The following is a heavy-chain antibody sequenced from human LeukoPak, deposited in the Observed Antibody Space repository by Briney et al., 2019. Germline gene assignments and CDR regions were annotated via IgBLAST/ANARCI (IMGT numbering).Heavy chain of an antibody. D-gene: IGHD3-22*01. V-gene: IGHV4-59*01. CDR3: ARDLGSSGYKVFDY. CDR2: IYYSGST. CDR1: GGSISSYY. Sequence: SATLSLTCTLAGGSISSYYGSWIRQPPGKGLEWIGYIYYSGSTNYNPSLKNRVTISVDTSKNQFSLKLSSVTAADTAVYYCARDLGSSGYKVFDYWGQGTLVTVSS. J-gene: IGHJ4*02.